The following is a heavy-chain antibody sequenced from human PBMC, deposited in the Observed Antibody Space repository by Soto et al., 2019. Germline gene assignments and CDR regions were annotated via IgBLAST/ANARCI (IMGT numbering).Heavy chain of an antibody. V-gene: IGHV4-59*01. J-gene: IGHJ6*02. CDR1: GGSISSYY. CDR3: ARDKVYYGSGSYYSYYYYGMDV. Sequence: QVQLQESGPGLVKPSETLSLTCTVSGGSISSYYWSWIRQPPGKGLEWIGYIYYSGSTNYNPSLKSRVTISVDTSKNQFSLKLSFVTAADTAVYYCARDKVYYGSGSYYSYYYYGMDVWGQGTTVTVSS. CDR2: IYYSGST. D-gene: IGHD3-10*01.